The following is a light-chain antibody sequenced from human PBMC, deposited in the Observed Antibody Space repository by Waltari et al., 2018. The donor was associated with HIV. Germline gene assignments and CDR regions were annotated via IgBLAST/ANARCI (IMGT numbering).Light chain of an antibody. J-gene: IGKJ1*01. CDR1: QSVSANF. CDR2: GAS. V-gene: IGKV3-20*01. Sequence: QSPGTLSLSPGDRAILSCRASQSVSANFLGWYQQRPGQAPRLLVHGASRRATGTPARFSCGGSGTDFTLIISRLQPEDFAVYYCQQCATSPWTFGQGTTV. CDR3: QQCATSPWT.